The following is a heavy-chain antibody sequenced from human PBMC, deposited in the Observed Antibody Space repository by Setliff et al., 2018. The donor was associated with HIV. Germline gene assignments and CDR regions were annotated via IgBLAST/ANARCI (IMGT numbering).Heavy chain of an antibody. CDR2: IYYSGST. CDR3: ASLNYYDSSGYYPH. D-gene: IGHD3-22*01. V-gene: IGHV4-30-4*08. J-gene: IGHJ4*02. CDR1: GGSISSGDYF. Sequence: SETLSLTCTVSGGSISSGDYFLSWIRQAPGKGLEWIGCIYYSGSTYYNPSLKSRVTISVDTSKNQFSLKLSSVTAADTAVYYCASLNYYDSSGYYPHWGQGTLVTVSS.